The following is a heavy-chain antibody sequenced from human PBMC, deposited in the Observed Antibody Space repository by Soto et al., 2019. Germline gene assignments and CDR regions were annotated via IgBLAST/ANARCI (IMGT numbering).Heavy chain of an antibody. D-gene: IGHD2-2*01. CDR2: IYHSGST. Sequence: TLSLTCAVYFGSISSNKCWSWVRRPPGKGLEWIGEIYHSGSTNYSPSLKSRVTISLDKSKNQFSLKLTSVTAADSAVYYCARDDHIVVVPTSLGAMDVWGQGTTVTVSS. CDR3: ARDDHIVVVPTSLGAMDV. CDR1: FGSISSNKC. J-gene: IGHJ6*02. V-gene: IGHV4-4*02.